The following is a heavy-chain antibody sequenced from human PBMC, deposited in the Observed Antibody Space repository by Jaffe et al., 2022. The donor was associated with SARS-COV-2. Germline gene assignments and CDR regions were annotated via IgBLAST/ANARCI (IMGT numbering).Heavy chain of an antibody. CDR2: ISAYNGNT. V-gene: IGHV1-18*01. Sequence: QVQLVQSGAEVKKPGASVKVSCKASGYTFTSYGISWVRQAPGQGLEWMGWISAYNGNTNYAQKLQGRVTMTTDTSTSTAYMELRSLRSDDTAVYYCARDPPTTGTTRSATHNWFDPWGQGTLVTVSS. D-gene: IGHD1-1*01. J-gene: IGHJ5*02. CDR1: GYTFTSYG. CDR3: ARDPPTTGTTRSATHNWFDP.